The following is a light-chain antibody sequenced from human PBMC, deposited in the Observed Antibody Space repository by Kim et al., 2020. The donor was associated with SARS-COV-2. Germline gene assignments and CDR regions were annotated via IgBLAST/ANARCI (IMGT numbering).Light chain of an antibody. CDR2: GAS. J-gene: IGKJ1*01. CDR1: QSVSSSY. CDR3: QQCGSSPWT. V-gene: IGKV3-20*01. Sequence: SPGEIATLSCRACQSVSSSYLAWYQQQPCQAPSLLIYGASRRATAIQDRFSGSVSGTDFTLTISRLEPEDLAVYYCQQCGSSPWTCGQGTKVDIK.